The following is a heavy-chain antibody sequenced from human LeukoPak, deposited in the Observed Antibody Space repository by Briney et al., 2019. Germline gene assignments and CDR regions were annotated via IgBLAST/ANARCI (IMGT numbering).Heavy chain of an antibody. CDR3: ARESRTEDWFDP. V-gene: IGHV4-31*03. J-gene: IGHJ5*02. Sequence: SETLSLTCTVSGGSISSGGYYWSWIRQHPGKGLEWIGYIYYSGSTYYNPSLKSRVTISVDTSKSQFSLKLSSVTAADTAVYYCARESRTEDWFDPWGQGTLVTVSS. CDR1: GGSISSGGYY. CDR2: IYYSGST.